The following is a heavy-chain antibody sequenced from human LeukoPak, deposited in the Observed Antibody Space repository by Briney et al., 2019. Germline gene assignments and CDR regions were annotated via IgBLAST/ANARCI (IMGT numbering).Heavy chain of an antibody. V-gene: IGHV3-30*02. CDR1: GFTFSTYG. CDR2: IRYDGSNK. CDR3: ARDLSNSDAFNI. Sequence: GGSLRLSCAASGFTFSTYGMHWVRQAPGKGLEWVAFIRYDGSNKYYADSVKGRFTISRDNSKNTLYLQMNSLRAEDTAVYYCARDLSNSDAFNIWGQGTMVTVSS. J-gene: IGHJ3*02. D-gene: IGHD2-21*01.